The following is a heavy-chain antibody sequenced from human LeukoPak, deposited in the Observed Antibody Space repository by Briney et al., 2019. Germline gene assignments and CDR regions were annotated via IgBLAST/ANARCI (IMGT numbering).Heavy chain of an antibody. CDR2: IYYSGST. D-gene: IGHD6-19*01. Sequence: PSETLSLTCTVSGGSISSYYWSWIRQPPGKGLEWIGYIYYSGSTNYNPSLKSRVTISVDTSKNQFSLKLSSVTAADTAVYYCARGPPVYSSGWYPGYWGQGTLVTVSS. CDR3: ARGPPVYSSGWYPGY. J-gene: IGHJ4*02. V-gene: IGHV4-59*01. CDR1: GGSISSYY.